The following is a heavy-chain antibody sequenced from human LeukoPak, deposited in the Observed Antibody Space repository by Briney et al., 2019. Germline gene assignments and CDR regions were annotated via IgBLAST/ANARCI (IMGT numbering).Heavy chain of an antibody. J-gene: IGHJ3*02. CDR2: INPSGGST. CDR1: GYTFTSYY. D-gene: IGHD1-26*01. Sequence: ASVKVSCKASGYTFTSYYMHWVRQAPGQGLEWMGIINPSGGSTSYAQKFQGGVTMTRDMSTSTVYMELSSLRSEDTAVYYCARVARSGSYSADAFDIWGQGTMVTVSS. V-gene: IGHV1-46*01. CDR3: ARVARSGSYSADAFDI.